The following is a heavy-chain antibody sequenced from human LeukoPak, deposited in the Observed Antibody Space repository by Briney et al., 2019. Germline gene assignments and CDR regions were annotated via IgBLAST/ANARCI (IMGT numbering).Heavy chain of an antibody. CDR3: AKDLYDSSSGGAFDI. Sequence: SGGSLRLSCAASGFTFSNAWMSWVRQAPGKGLEWVGRIKSKTDGGTTDYAAPVKGRFTISRDDSKNTLYLQMNSLKTEDTAVYYCAKDLYDSSSGGAFDIWGQGTMVTVSS. V-gene: IGHV3-15*01. J-gene: IGHJ3*02. D-gene: IGHD6-13*01. CDR2: IKSKTDGGTT. CDR1: GFTFSNAW.